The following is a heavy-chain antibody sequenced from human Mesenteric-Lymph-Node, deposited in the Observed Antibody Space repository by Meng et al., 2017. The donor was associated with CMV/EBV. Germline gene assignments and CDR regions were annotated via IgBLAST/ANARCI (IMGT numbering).Heavy chain of an antibody. V-gene: IGHV1-69*02. CDR2: IIPILGIA. J-gene: IGHJ5*02. Sequence: QVQLVQSGAEVKKPGSSVKVSGKASGGTFSSYTISWVRQAPGQGLEWMGRIIPILGIANYAQKFQGRVTITADKSMSTAYMELSSLRSEDTAVYYCAGGIAAAGSRWFDPWGQGTLVTVSS. D-gene: IGHD6-13*01. CDR3: AGGIAAAGSRWFDP. CDR1: GGTFSSYT.